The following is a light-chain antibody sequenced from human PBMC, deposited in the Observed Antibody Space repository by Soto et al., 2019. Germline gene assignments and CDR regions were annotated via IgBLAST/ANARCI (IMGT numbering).Light chain of an antibody. CDR3: QQYNTYST. CDR1: QSVSTN. J-gene: IGKJ5*01. V-gene: IGKV3-15*01. CDR2: GAS. Sequence: EIVMTQSPTTLSVSPGERATLSCRASQSVSTNLAWYQQKPGQVPSLLIYGASTRASGIPARFSGSGSGTEFTLTISSLQPDDFATYYCQQYNTYSTFGQGTRLEIK.